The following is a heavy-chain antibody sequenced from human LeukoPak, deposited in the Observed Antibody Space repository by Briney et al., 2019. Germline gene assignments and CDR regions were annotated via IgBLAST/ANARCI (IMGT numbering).Heavy chain of an antibody. Sequence: PGGSLCLSCAASGFTFNNYAMNWVRQAPGKGLEWVSGISASGGSRYYADSVKGRFTISRDNSKNTLYLQMNSLRAEDTAIYYCAKDIPPAFLYYFDYWGQGTLVTVSS. CDR3: AKDIPPAFLYYFDY. CDR2: ISASGGSR. CDR1: GFTFNNYA. J-gene: IGHJ4*02. D-gene: IGHD2-2*02. V-gene: IGHV3-23*01.